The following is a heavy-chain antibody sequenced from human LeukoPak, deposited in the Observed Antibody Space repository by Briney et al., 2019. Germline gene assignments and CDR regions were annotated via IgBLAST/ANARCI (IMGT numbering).Heavy chain of an antibody. D-gene: IGHD1-26*01. J-gene: IGHJ4*02. Sequence: PRGSLRLSCAASGFTFSSYGMHWVRQAPGKGLEWVAVIWYDGSNKYYTDSVKGRFTISRDNSKNTLYLQMNSLRAEDTAVYYCAKASNGGSYYGVIIDYWGQGTLVTVSS. CDR1: GFTFSSYG. CDR2: IWYDGSNK. V-gene: IGHV3-30*02. CDR3: AKASNGGSYYGVIIDY.